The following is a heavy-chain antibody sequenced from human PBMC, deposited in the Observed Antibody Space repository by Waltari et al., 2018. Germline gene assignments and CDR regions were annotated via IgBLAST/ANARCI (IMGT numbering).Heavy chain of an antibody. Sequence: EVRLVESGGALVQPGGSLRLSCAASGFNFNDYWMHWVRQGPGKRLEWVSSIKYDGTMTVYADCAKGRFTISRDSARNMIYLQMTSLRVEDTATYYCARASIDWYEVRVHWGQGTLVTVSS. J-gene: IGHJ4*02. V-gene: IGHV3-74*01. CDR1: GFNFNDYW. CDR3: ARASIDWYEVRVH. CDR2: IKYDGTMT. D-gene: IGHD3-9*01.